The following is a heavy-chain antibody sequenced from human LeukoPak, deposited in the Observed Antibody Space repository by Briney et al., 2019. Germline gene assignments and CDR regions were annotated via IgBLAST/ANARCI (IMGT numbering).Heavy chain of an antibody. CDR3: ARGHDFWSGNYYYYMDV. V-gene: IGHV4-30-4*08. CDR2: IYYSGST. D-gene: IGHD3-3*01. CDR1: GGSISSGDYY. J-gene: IGHJ6*03. Sequence: TLSLTCTVSGGSISSGDYYWSWIRQPPGKGLEWIGYIYYSGSTYYNPSLKSRVTISVDTSKNQFSLKLSSVTAADTAVYYCARGHDFWSGNYYYYMDVWGKGTTVTVSS.